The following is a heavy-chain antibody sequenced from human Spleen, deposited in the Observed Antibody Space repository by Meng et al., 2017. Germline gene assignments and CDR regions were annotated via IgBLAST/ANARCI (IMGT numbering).Heavy chain of an antibody. CDR2: INHSGST. Sequence: SQTLSLTCAVYGGSFSGYYWSWIRQTPGKRLEWIGEINHSGSTNYNPSLKSRVSISVDTSTNQFYLKLNSVTAADTAVYYCARACSCGNCYALDYWAQGTLATFPS. J-gene: IGHJ4*02. CDR1: GGSFSGYY. D-gene: IGHD2-15*01. CDR3: ARACSCGNCYALDY. V-gene: IGHV4-34*01.